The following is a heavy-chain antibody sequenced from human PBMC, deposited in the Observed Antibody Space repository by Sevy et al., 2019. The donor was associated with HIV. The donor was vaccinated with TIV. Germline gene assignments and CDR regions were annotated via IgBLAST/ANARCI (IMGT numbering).Heavy chain of an antibody. CDR2: ISYDGSNK. V-gene: IGHV3-30-3*01. CDR1: GFTFSSYA. J-gene: IGHJ4*02. D-gene: IGHD3-22*01. Sequence: GGFLRLSCAASGFTFSSYAMHWVRQAPGKGLEWVAVISYDGSNKYYADSVKGRFTISRDNSKNTLYLQMNSLRAEDTAVYYCARGRVVMNYFDYWGQGTLVTVSS. CDR3: ARGRVVMNYFDY.